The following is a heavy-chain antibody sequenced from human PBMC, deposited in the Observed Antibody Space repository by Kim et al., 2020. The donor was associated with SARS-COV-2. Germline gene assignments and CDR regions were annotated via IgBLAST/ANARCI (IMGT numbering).Heavy chain of an antibody. CDR2: ISAYNGNT. D-gene: IGHD3-3*01. V-gene: IGHV1-18*01. CDR3: AREGGITIFGVALKYYYYMDV. CDR1: GYTFTSYG. J-gene: IGHJ6*03. Sequence: ASVKVSCKASGYTFTSYGISWVRQAPGQGLEWMGWISAYNGNTNYAQKLQGRVTKTTDTSTSTAYMELRSLRSDDTAVYYCAREGGITIFGVALKYYYYMDVWGKGTAVTVSS.